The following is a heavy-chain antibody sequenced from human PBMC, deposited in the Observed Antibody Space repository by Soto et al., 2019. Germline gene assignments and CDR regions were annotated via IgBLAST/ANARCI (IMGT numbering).Heavy chain of an antibody. J-gene: IGHJ4*01. V-gene: IGHV3-30*18. CDR3: AKGRFDVVTISPFDH. CDR2: ISYDGTEE. Sequence: GGSLRLSCAASGFTFSSFVMHWVRQSPGKGLEWVAVISYDGTEEKYADSVKGRATVSRDNSKNTVYLQMNRLRGDDSAIYYCAKGRFDVVTISPFDHWGQGTLVTVSS. CDR1: GFTFSSFV. D-gene: IGHD3-3*02.